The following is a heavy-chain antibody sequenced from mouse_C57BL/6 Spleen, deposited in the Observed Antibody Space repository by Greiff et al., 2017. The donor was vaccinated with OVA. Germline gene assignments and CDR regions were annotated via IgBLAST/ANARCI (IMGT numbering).Heavy chain of an antibody. J-gene: IGHJ2*01. Sequence: VQLQQSGPELVKPGASVKISCKASGYAFSSSWMNWVKQRPGKGLEWIGRIYPGDGDTNYNGKFKGKATLTADKSSSTAYMQLSSLTSEDSAVNFCARMGRDYWGQGTTLTVSS. CDR3: ARMGRDY. CDR2: IYPGDGDT. V-gene: IGHV1-82*01. CDR1: GYAFSSSW.